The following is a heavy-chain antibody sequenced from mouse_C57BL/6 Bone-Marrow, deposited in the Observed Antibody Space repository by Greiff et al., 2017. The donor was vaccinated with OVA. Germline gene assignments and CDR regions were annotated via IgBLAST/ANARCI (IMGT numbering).Heavy chain of an antibody. CDR1: GYTFTSYW. D-gene: IGHD1-1*01. CDR3: ARGRFYYYGSASYYFDD. CDR2: IYPGSGST. J-gene: IGHJ2*01. V-gene: IGHV1-55*01. Sequence: QVQLQQSGAELVKPGASVKMSCKASGYTFTSYWITWVKQRPGQGLEWIGDIYPGSGSTNYNEKFKSKATLTVDTSSTTAYMQLSSLTSEDSAVYYCARGRFYYYGSASYYFDDWGQGTTLTVSS.